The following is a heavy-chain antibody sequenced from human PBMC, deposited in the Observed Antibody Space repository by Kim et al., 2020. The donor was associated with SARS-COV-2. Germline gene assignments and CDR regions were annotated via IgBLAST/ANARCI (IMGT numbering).Heavy chain of an antibody. D-gene: IGHD4-17*01. CDR3: ARGSYGGNSGLDY. Sequence: YAQKFQGRVTMTRNTSISTAYMELSSLRSEDAAVYYCARGSYGGNSGLDYWGQGTLVTVSS. V-gene: IGHV1-8*01. J-gene: IGHJ4*02.